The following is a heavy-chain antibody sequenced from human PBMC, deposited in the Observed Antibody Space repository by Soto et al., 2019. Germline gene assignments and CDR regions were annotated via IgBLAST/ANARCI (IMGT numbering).Heavy chain of an antibody. J-gene: IGHJ4*02. CDR2: ISAYNGKT. D-gene: IGHD1-26*01. Sequence: ASVQVSCKASGYTFTSSGISWVRQAPGQGLEWIGWISAYNGKTNYAKKLQGRVTMTTDTATSTASMERRSLRSDDTAVYYWAREGGRYYDFLGGRYWDYWGQGTLVTVCS. CDR3: AREGGRYYDFLGGRYWDY. CDR1: GYTFTSSG. V-gene: IGHV1-18*01.